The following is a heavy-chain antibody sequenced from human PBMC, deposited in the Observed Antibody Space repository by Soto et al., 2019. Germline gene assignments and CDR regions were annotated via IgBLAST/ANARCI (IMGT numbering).Heavy chain of an antibody. J-gene: IGHJ4*02. CDR3: VKGQNTWLVPFDY. D-gene: IGHD6-19*01. CDR2: ISSNGGST. Sequence: GGSLRLSCAASGFTFSSFAMSWVRQAPGKGLEYVSAISSNGGSTYYADSVKGRFTISRDNSKNTLYLQMSSLRAEDTAVYYCVKGQNTWLVPFDYWGQGTLVTVSS. V-gene: IGHV3-64D*06. CDR1: GFTFSSFA.